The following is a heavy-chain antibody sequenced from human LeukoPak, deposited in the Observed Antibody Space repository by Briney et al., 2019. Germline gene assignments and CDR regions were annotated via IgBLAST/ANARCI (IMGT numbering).Heavy chain of an antibody. V-gene: IGHV3-23*01. CDR2: FSGSGGST. CDR1: GFTFSSYA. D-gene: IGHD2-15*01. CDR3: AKDRTRYCSGGSCYLDY. J-gene: IGHJ4*02. Sequence: GGSLRLSCAASGFTFSSYAMSWVRQAPGKGLEWVSTFSGSGGSTYYADSVKGRFTISRDNAKNSLYLQMNSLRAEDTAVYYCAKDRTRYCSGGSCYLDYWGQGTLVTVSS.